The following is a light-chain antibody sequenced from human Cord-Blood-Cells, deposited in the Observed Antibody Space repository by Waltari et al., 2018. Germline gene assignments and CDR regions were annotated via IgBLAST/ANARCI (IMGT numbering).Light chain of an antibody. CDR3: QQRSNWYT. CDR2: DAS. V-gene: IGKV3-11*01. J-gene: IGKJ2*01. CDR1: QSVSSY. Sequence: EIVLTQSPATLSLSPGERATLSCRASQSVSSYLAWYQQKPGQAPRLLIYDASNSATGIPARFSGSGSGTDFTLTSSSPEPEDVAVYYCQQRSNWYTFGQGTKLEIK.